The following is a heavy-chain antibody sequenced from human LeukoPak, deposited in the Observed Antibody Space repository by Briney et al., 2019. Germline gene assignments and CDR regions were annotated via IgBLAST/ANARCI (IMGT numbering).Heavy chain of an antibody. Sequence: GGSLRLSCAASGFTFSSYGMHWVRQAPGKGLEWVAVTSYDGSNQSYADSVKGRFTISRDNSKNTLYLQMNSLRAEDTAVYYCAKGGPPVYGSGSWTEYFQHWGQGTLVTVSS. CDR1: GFTFSSYG. J-gene: IGHJ1*01. D-gene: IGHD3-10*01. V-gene: IGHV3-30*18. CDR3: AKGGPPVYGSGSWTEYFQH. CDR2: TSYDGSNQ.